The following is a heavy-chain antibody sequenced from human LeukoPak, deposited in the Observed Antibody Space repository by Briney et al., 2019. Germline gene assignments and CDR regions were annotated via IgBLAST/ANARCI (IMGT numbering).Heavy chain of an antibody. CDR1: GFTFSSYS. CDR2: ISSSSSSYI. CDR3: AKYRGSLLVFDY. Sequence: GGSVRLFCSASGFTFSSYSMNWVRQAPPKGLDWVSSISSSSSSYIYYADSVKGRFTISRDNAKNSLSLEMHSQRAEDTAVYYCAKYRGSLLVFDYWGQGPLVTVSS. V-gene: IGHV3-21*01. J-gene: IGHJ4*02. D-gene: IGHD1-26*01.